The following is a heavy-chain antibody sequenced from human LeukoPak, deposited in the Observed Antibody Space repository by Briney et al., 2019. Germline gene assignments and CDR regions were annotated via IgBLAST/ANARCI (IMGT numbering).Heavy chain of an antibody. J-gene: IGHJ3*02. CDR2: IRSKTYGGTT. V-gene: IGHV3-49*04. CDR1: GFTFGDYA. Sequence: SGGSLRLSCTASGFTFGDYAMSWVRQAPGKGLEWVGFIRSKTYGGTTEYAASVKGRFTISRDDSKSIAYLQMNSLKTEDTAVYYYTRAYYRYDAFDIWGQGTMVTVSS. CDR3: TRAYYRYDAFDI. D-gene: IGHD1-26*01.